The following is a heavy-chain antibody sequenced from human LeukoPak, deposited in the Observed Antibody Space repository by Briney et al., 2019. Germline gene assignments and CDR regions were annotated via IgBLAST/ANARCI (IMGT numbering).Heavy chain of an antibody. D-gene: IGHD6-13*01. CDR2: IKQDGSEK. V-gene: IGHV3-7*01. J-gene: IGHJ5*02. CDR1: GFTFSSYW. CDR3: ARTLRYSSSWYWFDP. Sequence: GGSLRLSCAASGFTFSSYWMSWVRQAPGKGLEWVANIKQDGSEKYYVDSVKGRFTISRDNAKNSLYLQMNSLRAEDTAVYYCARTLRYSSSWYWFDPWGQGTLVTVSS.